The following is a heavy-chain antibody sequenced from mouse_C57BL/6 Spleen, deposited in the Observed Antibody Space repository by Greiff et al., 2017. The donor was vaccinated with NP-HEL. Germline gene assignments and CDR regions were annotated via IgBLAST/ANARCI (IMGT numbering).Heavy chain of an antibody. D-gene: IGHD2-13*01. CDR1: GFTFSSYA. CDR2: ISDGGSYT. J-gene: IGHJ2*01. CDR3: ARGEGRLDY. Sequence: DVQLQESGGGLVKPGGSLKLSCAASGFTFSSYAMSWVRQTPEKRLEWVATISDGGSYTYYPDNVKGRFTISRDNAKNNLYLQMSHLKSEDTAMYYCARGEGRLDYWGQGTTLTVSS. V-gene: IGHV5-4*01.